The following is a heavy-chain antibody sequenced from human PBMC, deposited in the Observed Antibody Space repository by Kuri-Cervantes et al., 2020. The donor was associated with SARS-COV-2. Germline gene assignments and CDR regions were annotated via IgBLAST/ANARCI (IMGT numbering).Heavy chain of an antibody. D-gene: IGHD2-15*01. V-gene: IGHV6-1*01. J-gene: IGHJ5*02. CDR2: TYYRSKWYN. CDR3: AREVYCNGGSCYGDNWFDP. Sequence: SETLSLTCAISGDSVSNNIGAWNWIRQSPERGLEWLGRTYYRSKWYNDYATSVQSRISINPDTSKNQFSLHLKSVIPEDTAVYYCAREVYCNGGSCYGDNWFDPWGQGTLVTVSS. CDR1: GDSVSNNIGA.